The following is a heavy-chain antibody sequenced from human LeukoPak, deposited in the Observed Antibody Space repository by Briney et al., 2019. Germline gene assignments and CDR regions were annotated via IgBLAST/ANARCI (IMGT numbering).Heavy chain of an antibody. D-gene: IGHD3-10*01. CDR2: MNPNSGNT. CDR1: GYTFTSYD. J-gene: IGHJ4*02. CDR3: ARALVWFGEPDY. V-gene: IGHV1-8*03. Sequence: ASVKVSCKASGYTFTSYDINWVRQATGQGLEWMGWMNPNSGNTGYAQKFQGRVTITRNTSISTAYMELSSLRSEDTAVYYCARALVWFGEPDYWGQGTLVTVSS.